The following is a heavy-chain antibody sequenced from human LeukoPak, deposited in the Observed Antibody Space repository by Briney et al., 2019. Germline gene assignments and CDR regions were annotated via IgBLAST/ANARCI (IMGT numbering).Heavy chain of an antibody. J-gene: IGHJ3*01. Sequence: GGSLRLSCAASGVTFSNFAMSWVRQAPGKGLEWVGSIRGSVATAHYADNVKGRFTISRDNSKNTAYMEMHSLRAEDKAVYYCATCSNTCYNDAYDLWGQGTMVTVSS. CDR2: IRGSVATA. D-gene: IGHD3-10*01. CDR1: GVTFSNFA. V-gene: IGHV3-23*01. CDR3: ATCSNTCYNDAYDL.